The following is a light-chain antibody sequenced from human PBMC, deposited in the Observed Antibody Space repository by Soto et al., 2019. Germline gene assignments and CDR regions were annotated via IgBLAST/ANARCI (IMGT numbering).Light chain of an antibody. V-gene: IGKV1-39*01. CDR3: QQSYNAPPT. Sequence: DIHMTQSPSSLSASVGDRVTITCRASQTISTYLNWYQQKPGKAPNLLIYGASSLQSGVPSRFSGSGSGTDFTLTISILQPEDFATYYCQQSYNAPPTVCQGTKVDIK. J-gene: IGKJ1*01. CDR2: GAS. CDR1: QTISTY.